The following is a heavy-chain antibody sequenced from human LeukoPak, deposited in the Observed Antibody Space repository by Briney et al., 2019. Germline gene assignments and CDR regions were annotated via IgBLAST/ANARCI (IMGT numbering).Heavy chain of an antibody. D-gene: IGHD4-17*01. CDR1: GSTFSSYS. CDR3: ASIPDYGDSRG. Sequence: GGSLRLSCAASGSTFSSYSMNWVRQAPGKGLEWVSSISSSSSYIYYADSVKGRFTISRDNAKNSLYLQMNSLRAEDTAVYYCASIPDYGDSRGWGQGTLVTVSS. J-gene: IGHJ4*02. V-gene: IGHV3-21*01. CDR2: ISSSSSYI.